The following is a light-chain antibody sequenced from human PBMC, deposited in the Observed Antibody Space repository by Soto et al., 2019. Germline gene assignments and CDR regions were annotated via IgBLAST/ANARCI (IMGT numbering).Light chain of an antibody. CDR3: QTWGTGIHYV. CDR2: LNSDGSH. Sequence: QLVLTQSPSASASLGASVKLTCTLSSGHSSYAIAWHQQQPEKGPRYLMKLNSDGSHSKGDGIPDRFSGSSSGAERYLTISSLQSEDEPDYYCQTWGTGIHYVFGTGTKLTVL. V-gene: IGLV4-69*01. CDR1: SGHSSYA. J-gene: IGLJ1*01.